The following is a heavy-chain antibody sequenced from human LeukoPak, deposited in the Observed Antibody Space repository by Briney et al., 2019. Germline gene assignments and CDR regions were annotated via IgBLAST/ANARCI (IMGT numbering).Heavy chain of an antibody. D-gene: IGHD2/OR15-2a*01. CDR3: AKDLDSTYKNWFDY. CDR2: MTVSGGRT. V-gene: IGHV3-23*01. Sequence: LPGGSLILSCAASGFTFSNYAMSWVRQAPGKGLEWVSGMTVSGGRTYYADSVKGRFTISRDHSNNTLYLQMSSLRAEDTAVYYCAKDLDSTYKNWFDYWGQGTLVTVSS. J-gene: IGHJ4*02. CDR1: GFTFSNYA.